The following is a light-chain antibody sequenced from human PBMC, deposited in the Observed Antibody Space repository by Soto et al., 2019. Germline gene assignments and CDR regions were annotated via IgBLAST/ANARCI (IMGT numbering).Light chain of an antibody. J-gene: IGKJ2*01. V-gene: IGKV3-20*01. CDR2: GSS. Sequence: EIVLTQSPGILSLSPGERATLSCRARQTVSGSYLAWYQQKPGQSPRLLIYGSSDRATGIPDRFSGSGSGTDFTLTINRVEPEDFAVYYCQQYGSSPPYTFGQGTTLEI. CDR1: QTVSGSY. CDR3: QQYGSSPPYT.